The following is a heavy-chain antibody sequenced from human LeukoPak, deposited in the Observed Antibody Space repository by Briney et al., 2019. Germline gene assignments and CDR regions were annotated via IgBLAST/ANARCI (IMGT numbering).Heavy chain of an antibody. Sequence: PSETLSLTCTVSGYSISSGYYWGWIRQPPGKGLEWIGSIYHSGSTYYNPPLKSRVTISVDTSKNQFSLKLSSVTAADTAVYYCARDLPSNYYGSGSYYEDVWGQGTTVTVSS. CDR1: GYSISSGYY. D-gene: IGHD3-10*01. CDR3: ARDLPSNYYGSGSYYEDV. J-gene: IGHJ6*02. V-gene: IGHV4-38-2*02. CDR2: IYHSGST.